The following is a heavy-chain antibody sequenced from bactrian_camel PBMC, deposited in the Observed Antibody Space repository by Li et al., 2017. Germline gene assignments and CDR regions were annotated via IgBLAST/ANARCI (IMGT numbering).Heavy chain of an antibody. CDR1: GFFFSSYP. D-gene: IGHD1*01. CDR2: VDSDGTS. Sequence: VQLVESGGGSVEAGGSLRLSCAASGFFFSSYPMSWFRQAPGKEREGVAAVDSDGTSKYSDSVKGRFTISQDNAKTTMYLQMDSLKTDDTAVYFCATAYQITVRDRCTYRGQGTQVTVS. CDR3: ATAYQITVRDRCTY. J-gene: IGHJ4*01. V-gene: IGHV3S31*01.